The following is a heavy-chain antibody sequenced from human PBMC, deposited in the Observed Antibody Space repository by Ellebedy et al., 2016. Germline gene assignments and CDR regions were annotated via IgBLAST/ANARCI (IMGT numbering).Heavy chain of an antibody. J-gene: IGHJ3*02. D-gene: IGHD6-6*01. CDR3: ARARSIAEPPDAFDI. CDR1: GFTFSSYA. Sequence: GGSLRLXXAASGFTFSSYAMHWVRQAPGKGLEWVAVISYDGSNKYYADSVKGRFTISRDNSKNTLYLQMNSLRAEDTAVYYCARARSIAEPPDAFDIWGQGTMVTVSS. V-gene: IGHV3-30-3*01. CDR2: ISYDGSNK.